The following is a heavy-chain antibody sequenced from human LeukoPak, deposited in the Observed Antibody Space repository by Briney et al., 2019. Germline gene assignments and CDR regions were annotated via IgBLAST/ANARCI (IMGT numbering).Heavy chain of an antibody. V-gene: IGHV4-34*01. J-gene: IGHJ6*03. CDR1: GGSFSGYY. Sequence: SETLSLTCAVYGGSFSGYYWSWIRQPPGKGLEWIGEINHSGSTNYNPSLKSRVTISVDTSKNQFSLKLSSVTAADTAVYYCARVYSSSSGSYYYYYYMDVWGKGTTVTVS. D-gene: IGHD6-6*01. CDR3: ARVYSSSSGSYYYYYYMDV. CDR2: INHSGST.